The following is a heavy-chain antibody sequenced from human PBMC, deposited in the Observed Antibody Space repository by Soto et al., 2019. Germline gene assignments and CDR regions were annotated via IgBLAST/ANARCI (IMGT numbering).Heavy chain of an antibody. CDR2: ISGSGGST. V-gene: IGHV3-23*01. CDR1: GFTFSSYA. Sequence: PGGSLRLSCAASGFTFSSYAMSWVRQAPGKGLEWVSAISGSGGSTYYADSVKGRFTISRDNSKNTLYLQMNSLRAEDTAVYYCAAPVLITMVRGVIIAGFYYYYGMDVWGQGTTVTVS. J-gene: IGHJ6*02. CDR3: AAPVLITMVRGVIIAGFYYYYGMDV. D-gene: IGHD3-10*01.